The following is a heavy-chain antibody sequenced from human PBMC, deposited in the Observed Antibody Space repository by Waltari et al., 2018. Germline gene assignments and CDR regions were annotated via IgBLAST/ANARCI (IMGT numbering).Heavy chain of an antibody. CDR2: ISAYNGNT. V-gene: IGHV1-18*01. CDR1: GYTFTSYG. J-gene: IGHJ4*02. D-gene: IGHD6-19*01. CDR3: ARDRGLVCLRYYFDY. Sequence: QVQLVQSGAEVKKPGASVKVSCKASGYTFTSYGISWVRQAPGQGLEWMGWISAYNGNTNDAQKVQGRVTMTTDTSTSTAYMELRSLRSDDTAVYYCARDRGLVCLRYYFDYWGQGTLVTVSS.